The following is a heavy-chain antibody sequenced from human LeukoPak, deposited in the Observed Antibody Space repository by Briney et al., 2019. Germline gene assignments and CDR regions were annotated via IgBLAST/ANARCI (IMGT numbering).Heavy chain of an antibody. V-gene: IGHV4-30-4*08. D-gene: IGHD2-2*02. Sequence: SETLSLTCTVSGGSISSGDYYWSWIRQPPGKGLEWIGYIYYSGSTYYNPSLKRRVTISVDTSKNQFSLKLSSVTAADTAVYYCARARSGRYPFDYWGQGTLVTVSS. J-gene: IGHJ4*02. CDR1: GGSISSGDYY. CDR2: IYYSGST. CDR3: ARARSGRYPFDY.